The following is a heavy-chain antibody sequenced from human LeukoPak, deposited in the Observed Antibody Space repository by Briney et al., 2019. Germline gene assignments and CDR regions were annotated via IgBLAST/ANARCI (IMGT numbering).Heavy chain of an antibody. CDR2: FDPEDGET. CDR1: GYTLTELS. J-gene: IGHJ3*02. Sequence: GASVKVSRKVSGYTLTELSMHWVRQAPGKGLEWMGGFDPEDGETIYAQKFQGRVTMTEDTSTDTAYMELSSLRSEDTAVYYCAIRTADSYGFDAFDIWGQGTMVTVSS. D-gene: IGHD5-18*01. V-gene: IGHV1-24*01. CDR3: AIRTADSYGFDAFDI.